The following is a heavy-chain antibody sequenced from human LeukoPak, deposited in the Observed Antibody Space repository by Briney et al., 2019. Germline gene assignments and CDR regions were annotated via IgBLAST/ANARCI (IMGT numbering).Heavy chain of an antibody. D-gene: IGHD6-19*01. CDR1: GFTFSSYW. CDR2: IKQDGSEK. CDR3: ARERYSSGWYPDYGMDV. V-gene: IGHV3-7*01. J-gene: IGHJ6*02. Sequence: PGGSLRLSCAASGFTFSSYWMSWVRQAPGKGLEWVANIKQDGSEKYYVDSVKGRFTISRDNAKNSLYLQMSSLRAEDTAVYYCARERYSSGWYPDYGMDVWGQGTTVTVSS.